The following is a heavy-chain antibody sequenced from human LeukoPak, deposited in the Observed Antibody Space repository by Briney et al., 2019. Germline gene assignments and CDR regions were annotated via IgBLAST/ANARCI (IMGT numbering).Heavy chain of an antibody. CDR3: ARLGDTAMVIFDY. Sequence: SETLSLTCAVYDGSFSGYYCSWIRQPPGKGLQWIGEINHSGSVNYNPSLKSRVTILLDTSKNQFSLNLSSVTAADTAVYYCARLGDTAMVIFDYWGQGTLVTVSS. V-gene: IGHV4-34*01. CDR2: INHSGSV. J-gene: IGHJ4*02. D-gene: IGHD5-18*01. CDR1: DGSFSGYY.